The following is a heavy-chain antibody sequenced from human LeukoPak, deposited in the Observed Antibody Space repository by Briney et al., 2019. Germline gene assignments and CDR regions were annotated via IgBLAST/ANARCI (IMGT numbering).Heavy chain of an antibody. Sequence: ASVKVSCKASGYTFITYDINWVRQATGQGLEWMGWMNPNSGNTGYAKKFQGRVTMTRNTSISTAYMELSSLRSEDTAVYYCVRLSDIVVVTTWRMDVWGQGTTVTVSS. D-gene: IGHD2-2*01. J-gene: IGHJ6*02. V-gene: IGHV1-8*01. CDR2: MNPNSGNT. CDR1: GYTFITYD. CDR3: VRLSDIVVVTTWRMDV.